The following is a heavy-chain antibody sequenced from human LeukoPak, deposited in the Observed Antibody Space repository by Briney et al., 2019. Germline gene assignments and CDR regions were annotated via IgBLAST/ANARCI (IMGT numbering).Heavy chain of an antibody. J-gene: IGHJ4*02. CDR3: ARDGVFWSGYRGAGMGY. D-gene: IGHD3-3*01. Sequence: GASVKVSCKASGYTFTSYAMNWVRQAPGQGLEWMGWINTNTGNPTYAQGFTGRFVFSLDTSVSTAYLQISSLKAEDTAVYYCARDGVFWSGYRGAGMGYWGQGTLVTVSS. CDR2: INTNTGNP. CDR1: GYTFTSYA. V-gene: IGHV7-4-1*02.